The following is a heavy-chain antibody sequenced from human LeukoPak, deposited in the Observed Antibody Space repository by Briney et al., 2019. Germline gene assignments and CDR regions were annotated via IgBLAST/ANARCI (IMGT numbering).Heavy chain of an antibody. D-gene: IGHD6-19*01. Sequence: PGGSLRLSCAASGFTFSSYAMHWVRQAPGKGLEWVAVISYDGSNKYYADSVKGRFTISRDNSKNTLYLQMNSLRAEDTAVYYCARGYSSGHDAFDIWGQGTMVTVSS. J-gene: IGHJ3*02. V-gene: IGHV3-30-3*01. CDR1: GFTFSSYA. CDR3: ARGYSSGHDAFDI. CDR2: ISYDGSNK.